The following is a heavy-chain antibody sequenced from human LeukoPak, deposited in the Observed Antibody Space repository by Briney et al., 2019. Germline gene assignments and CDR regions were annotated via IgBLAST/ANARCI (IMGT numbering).Heavy chain of an antibody. Sequence: PGRSLRLSCAASGFSFSSYGMHWVRQAPGKGLEWVAVISYDGSNKYYADSVKGRFTISRDNAKNSLYLQMNSLRDEDTAVYYCARWGYSSGWYYYDIWGQGTMVTVSS. J-gene: IGHJ3*02. CDR2: ISYDGSNK. CDR1: GFSFSSYG. V-gene: IGHV3-30*03. D-gene: IGHD6-19*01. CDR3: ARWGYSSGWYYYDI.